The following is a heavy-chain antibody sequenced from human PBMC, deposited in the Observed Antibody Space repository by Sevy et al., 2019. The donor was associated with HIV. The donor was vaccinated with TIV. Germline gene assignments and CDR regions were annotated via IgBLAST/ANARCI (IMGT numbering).Heavy chain of an antibody. CDR2: HSNSGSDI. D-gene: IGHD2-15*01. Sequence: GGSLRLSCAASGFTFSDYYMTWIRLAPGKGLEWVSYHSNSGSDINYADSVKGRFTTSRENAKNSLYLQMSSLRAEDTAVYCRGREGIVSPDAFDIWGQGTMVTVSS. V-gene: IGHV3-11*01. CDR1: GFTFSDYY. J-gene: IGHJ3*02. CDR3: GREGIVSPDAFDI.